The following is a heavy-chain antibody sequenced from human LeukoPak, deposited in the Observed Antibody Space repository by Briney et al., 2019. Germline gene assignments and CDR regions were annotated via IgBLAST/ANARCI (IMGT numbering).Heavy chain of an antibody. Sequence: ASVKVSCKASGYTFTNYYIHWVRQAPGQGLECMGIINPSGGSTSYAQKFQGRVTMTRDMSTSTVYMELSSLRSEDTAVYYCARGGVGATAYVWFDPWGQGTLVTASS. CDR2: INPSGGST. V-gene: IGHV1-46*01. CDR1: GYTFTNYY. J-gene: IGHJ5*02. CDR3: ARGGVGATAYVWFDP. D-gene: IGHD1-26*01.